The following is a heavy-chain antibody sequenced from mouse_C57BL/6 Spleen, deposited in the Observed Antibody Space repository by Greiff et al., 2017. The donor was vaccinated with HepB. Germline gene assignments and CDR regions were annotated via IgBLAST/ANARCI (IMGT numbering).Heavy chain of an antibody. CDR2: IYPRDGST. J-gene: IGHJ1*03. CDR3: ARERLYGSSNSYFDV. D-gene: IGHD1-1*01. Sequence: VQLVESDAELVKPGASVKISCKVSGYTFTDHTIHWMKQRPEQGLEWIGYIYPRDGSTKYNEKFKGKATLTADNSSSTAYMQLNSLTSEDSAVSFCARERLYGSSNSYFDVWGTGTTVTVSS. V-gene: IGHV1-78*01. CDR1: GYTFTDHT.